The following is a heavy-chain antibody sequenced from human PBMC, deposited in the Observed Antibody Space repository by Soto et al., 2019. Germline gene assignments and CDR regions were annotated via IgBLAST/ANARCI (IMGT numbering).Heavy chain of an antibody. Sequence: SETLSLTCTVSGLSMCSGGYRWNWIRQHPGKALEWIGNIYYSGSPYYNPSLKSRVTISVDTSKNQFSLELNSLTAADTAVYYCARASVQYWGVFYILDYWGQGSLVTVSP. D-gene: IGHD2-15*01. V-gene: IGHV4-31*03. CDR1: GLSMCSGGYR. CDR3: ARASVQYWGVFYILDY. CDR2: IYYSGSP. J-gene: IGHJ4*02.